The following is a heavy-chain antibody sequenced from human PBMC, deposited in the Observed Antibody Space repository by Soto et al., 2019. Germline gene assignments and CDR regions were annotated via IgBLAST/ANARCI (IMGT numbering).Heavy chain of an antibody. D-gene: IGHD2-15*01. CDR2: INPEGNAK. V-gene: IGHV3-7*01. J-gene: IGHJ4*02. CDR1: GSSINTYW. CDR3: AAWDISNI. Sequence: PGGSLRLSCSGFGSSINTYWMNWIRQTPGKGLEWVANINPEGNAKTYVDPVKGRFIVSRDNTRNSLDLQMNSLRVEDSAVYFCAAWDISNIWGQGILVTVSS.